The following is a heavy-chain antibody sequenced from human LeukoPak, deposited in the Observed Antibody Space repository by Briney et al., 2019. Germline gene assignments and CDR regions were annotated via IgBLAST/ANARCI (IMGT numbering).Heavy chain of an antibody. D-gene: IGHD1-26*01. CDR2: IYHSGST. V-gene: IGHV4-38-2*01. J-gene: IGHJ4*02. Sequence: SETLSLTCAVSGYSITSGYYWGWIRQSPGKGLEWIGNIYHSGSTYYNPSLKSRVTVSVDTSKNQFSLKLNSVTAADTAVYYCASLDPGRGADSWGQGTLVTVSS. CDR3: ASLDPGRGADS. CDR1: GYSITSGYY.